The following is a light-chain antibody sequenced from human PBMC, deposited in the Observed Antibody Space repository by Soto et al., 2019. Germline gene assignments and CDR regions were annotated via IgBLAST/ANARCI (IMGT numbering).Light chain of an antibody. CDR3: HQGHSSTRT. Sequence: DIQMTQSPSSLFASVGDRVTVTCRASQTINNFLNWYHQNPGKAPKLLIYGASSLQSGVPSRFSGGGSGTTFTLTIHSVQPEDFGSYSCHQGHSSTRTFGQGTKV. V-gene: IGKV1-39*01. CDR1: QTINNF. CDR2: GAS. J-gene: IGKJ1*01.